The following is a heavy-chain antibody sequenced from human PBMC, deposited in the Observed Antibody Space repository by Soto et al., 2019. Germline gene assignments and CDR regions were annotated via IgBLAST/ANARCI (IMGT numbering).Heavy chain of an antibody. Sequence: QVQLVQSGAEVKKPGASVRVSCKASGYTFTSYGISWVRQAPGQGLEWMGWISAYNGNTNYAQKLQGRVTMTTDTSTSTAYMELRSLRSDDTAVYYCARDRAKKIAAPRPDYWGQGTLVTVSS. D-gene: IGHD6-6*01. CDR3: ARDRAKKIAAPRPDY. CDR2: ISAYNGNT. CDR1: GYTFTSYG. V-gene: IGHV1-18*01. J-gene: IGHJ4*02.